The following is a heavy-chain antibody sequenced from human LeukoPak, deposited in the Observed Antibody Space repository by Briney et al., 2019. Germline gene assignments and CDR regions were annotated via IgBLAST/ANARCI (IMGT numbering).Heavy chain of an antibody. CDR1: GFTFSSYA. J-gene: IGHJ6*02. D-gene: IGHD6-13*01. V-gene: IGHV3-23*01. Sequence: EGSLRLSCAASGFTFSSYAMSWVRQAPGKGLEWVSAISGSGGSTYYADSVKGRFTISRDNSKNTLYLQMNSLRAEATAVYYCASAAAAGNGNYYYYGMDVWGQGTTVTVSS. CDR3: ASAAAAGNGNYYYYGMDV. CDR2: ISGSGGST.